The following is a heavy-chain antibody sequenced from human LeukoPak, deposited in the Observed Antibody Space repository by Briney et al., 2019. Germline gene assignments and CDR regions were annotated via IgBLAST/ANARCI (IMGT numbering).Heavy chain of an antibody. V-gene: IGHV1-18*01. CDR2: ISAYNGNT. CDR1: GYTFTSYG. D-gene: IGHD4-17*01. CDR3: ASGATVTNFDY. J-gene: IGHJ4*02. Sequence: ASVKVSCKASGYTFTSYGISWVRQAPGQGLEWMGWISAYNGNTNYAQKLQGRVTMTTDTSISSAYMELSSLRAEDTAVYYCASGATVTNFDYWGQGTLVTVSS.